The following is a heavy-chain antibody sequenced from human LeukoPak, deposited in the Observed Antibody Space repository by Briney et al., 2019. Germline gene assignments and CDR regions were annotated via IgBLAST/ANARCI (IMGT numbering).Heavy chain of an antibody. V-gene: IGHV4-34*01. CDR1: GGSFSGYY. D-gene: IGHD3-9*01. J-gene: IGHJ4*02. CDR2: INHSGST. CDR3: ARGGGAYEYFDWFRYYDFDY. Sequence: SETLSLTCAVYGGSFSGYYWSWIRQPPGKGLEWIGEINHSGSTNYNPSLKSRVTISVDTSKNQFSLKLSSVTAADTAVYYCARGGGAYEYFDWFRYYDFDYWRQGTLVTVSS.